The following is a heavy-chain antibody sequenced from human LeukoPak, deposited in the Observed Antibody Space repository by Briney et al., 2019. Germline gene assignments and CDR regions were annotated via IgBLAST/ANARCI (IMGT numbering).Heavy chain of an antibody. CDR1: GYTFTGYY. V-gene: IGHV1-2*02. CDR3: ARDPLYGDYEVGELDAFDI. D-gene: IGHD4-17*01. J-gene: IGHJ3*02. Sequence: ASVKVSCKASGYTFTGYYMHWVRQAPGQGLEWMGWINPNSGGTNYAQKFQGRVTMTRDTSIGTAYMELSRLRSDDTAVYYCARDPLYGDYEVGELDAFDIWGQGTMVTVSS. CDR2: INPNSGGT.